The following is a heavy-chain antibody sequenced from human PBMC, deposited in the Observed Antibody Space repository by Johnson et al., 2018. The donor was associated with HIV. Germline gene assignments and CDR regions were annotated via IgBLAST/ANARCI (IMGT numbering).Heavy chain of an antibody. V-gene: IGHV3-30*04. CDR1: GFTFSSYA. Sequence: VQLVESGGGVVQPGRSLRLSCAASGFTFSSYAMHWVRQAPGKGLEWVAVISYDGSNKYYADSVKGRFTISRDNSKNTLYLQMNSLRAEDTAVYYCARKVSGASDIWGQGTVVTVSS. CDR3: ARKVSGASDI. CDR2: ISYDGSNK. J-gene: IGHJ3*02. D-gene: IGHD1-14*01.